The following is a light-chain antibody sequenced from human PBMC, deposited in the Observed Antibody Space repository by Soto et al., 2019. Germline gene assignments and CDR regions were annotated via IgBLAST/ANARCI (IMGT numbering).Light chain of an antibody. J-gene: IGKJ4*01. Sequence: EIVMTQSPATLSVSPGERATLSCRASQSVSSNLAWYQQKPGQAPSLLIYGASTRATGIPASFSGSGSGTEFTLTISSLQSEDFAVYYCQQYNNRPLTFGGGTKVDIK. CDR1: QSVSSN. V-gene: IGKV3-15*01. CDR2: GAS. CDR3: QQYNNRPLT.